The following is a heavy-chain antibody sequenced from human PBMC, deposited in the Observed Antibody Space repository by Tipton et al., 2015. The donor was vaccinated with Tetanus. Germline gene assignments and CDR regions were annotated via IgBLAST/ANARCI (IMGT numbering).Heavy chain of an antibody. CDR3: TRDLGGYAGY. J-gene: IGHJ4*02. Sequence: SLRLSCVASGFTFSNYWMHWVRQAPGKGLVWVSRINTDGSIRNYADSVKGRFTISRDNAENTLSLQMNSLRAEDTAVYYYTRDLGGYAGYWGQGTLVTVSS. CDR2: INTDGSIR. CDR1: GFTFSNYW. V-gene: IGHV3-74*01. D-gene: IGHD2-15*01.